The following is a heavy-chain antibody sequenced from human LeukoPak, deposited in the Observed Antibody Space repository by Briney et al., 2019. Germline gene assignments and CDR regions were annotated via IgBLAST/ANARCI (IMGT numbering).Heavy chain of an antibody. CDR1: GFTFSTYR. V-gene: IGHV3-7*01. Sequence: GSLRLSCAASGFTFSTYRMSWVRQAPGKGLEWVANIKQDGSEKHYVDSVKGRFTISRDNAKNSLYLQMSSLRAEDTAVYYCAKDEDSSGSGIDYWGQGTLVTVSS. D-gene: IGHD3-22*01. CDR3: AKDEDSSGSGIDY. J-gene: IGHJ4*02. CDR2: IKQDGSEK.